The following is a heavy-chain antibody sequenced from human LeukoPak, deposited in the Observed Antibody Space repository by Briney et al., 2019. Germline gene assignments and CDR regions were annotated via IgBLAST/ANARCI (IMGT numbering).Heavy chain of an antibody. D-gene: IGHD6-19*01. CDR2: IRSKANSYAT. J-gene: IGHJ4*02. CDR1: GFTFSGSA. Sequence: PGGSLRLSCAASGFTFSGSAVHWVRQASGKGLEWVGRIRSKANSYATAYAASEKGRFTISRDDSKNTAYLKINSLKTEDTAVYYCTSYSSGWDFDYWGQGTLVTVSS. V-gene: IGHV3-73*01. CDR3: TSYSSGWDFDY.